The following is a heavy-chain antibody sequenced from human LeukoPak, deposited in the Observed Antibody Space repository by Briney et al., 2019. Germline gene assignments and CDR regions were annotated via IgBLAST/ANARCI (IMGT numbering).Heavy chain of an antibody. CDR3: AKVPTVTAIFGWFDP. D-gene: IGHD2-21*02. V-gene: IGHV3-23*01. CDR2: ISGSGGST. CDR1: GFTFSSYA. Sequence: GSLRLSCAASGFTFSSYAMSWVRQAPGKGLEWVSAISGSGGSTYYADSVKGRFTISRDNSKNRLYPQMNSLRAEDTAVYYCAKVPTVTAIFGWFDPWGQGTLVTVSS. J-gene: IGHJ5*02.